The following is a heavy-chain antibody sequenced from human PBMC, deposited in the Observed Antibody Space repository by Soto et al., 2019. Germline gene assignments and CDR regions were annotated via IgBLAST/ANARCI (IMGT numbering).Heavy chain of an antibody. CDR3: AKDRRAGGNSAFYFDF. D-gene: IGHD3-16*01. Sequence: GSLRVSCPASGFKFSNYAMSWVRQAPGKGLEWVSLISATGGGTYYADSVKGRFTISRDNSHNTLYLQVHSLTAEDTAVYYCAKDRRAGGNSAFYFDFWGQGAPVTVYS. V-gene: IGHV3-23*01. CDR1: GFKFSNYA. J-gene: IGHJ4*02. CDR2: ISATGGGT.